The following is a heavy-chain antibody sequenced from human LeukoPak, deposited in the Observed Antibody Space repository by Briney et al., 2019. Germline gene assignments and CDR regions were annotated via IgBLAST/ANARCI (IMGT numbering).Heavy chain of an antibody. CDR3: ARDLIAVVGVADY. Sequence: GGSLRLSCAASGFTFSTYSMNWVRQAPGKGLEWVSYVSTSSSTIYYADFVKGRFTISRDNAKNSLYLQMSSLRADDTAVYYCARDLIAVVGVADYWGQGTLVTVSS. D-gene: IGHD1-26*01. V-gene: IGHV3-48*04. CDR1: GFTFSTYS. CDR2: VSTSSSTI. J-gene: IGHJ4*02.